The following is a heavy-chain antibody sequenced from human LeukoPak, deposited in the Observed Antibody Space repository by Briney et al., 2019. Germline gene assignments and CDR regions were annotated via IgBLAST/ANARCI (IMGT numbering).Heavy chain of an antibody. J-gene: IGHJ6*02. D-gene: IGHD2/OR15-2a*01. CDR2: IGGGGTT. V-gene: IGHV3-23*01. CDR3: AQDRGALYPFGMDV. Sequence: GGSLRLSCAASGLTFSTYAMRWIRQAPGKGLEWVSSIGGGGTTSYADSVKGRFTISRDLSKITVYLQMNSLRAEDTAVYYCAQDRGALYPFGMDVWGRGTTVTVSS. CDR1: GLTFSTYA.